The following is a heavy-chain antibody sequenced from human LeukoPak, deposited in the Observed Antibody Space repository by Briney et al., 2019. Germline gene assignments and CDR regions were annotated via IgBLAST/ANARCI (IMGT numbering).Heavy chain of an antibody. CDR2: IYYSGST. J-gene: IGHJ5*02. CDR3: ARDKITSIDP. V-gene: IGHV4-59*01. D-gene: IGHD3-10*01. Sequence: SETLSLTCTVSGGSLSGYYWGWIRQPPGKGLEWIGYIYYSGSTNYNPSLKSRVTISVDTSKNQFSLKLSSVTAADTAVYYCARDKITSIDPWGQGTLVTVSS. CDR1: GGSLSGYY.